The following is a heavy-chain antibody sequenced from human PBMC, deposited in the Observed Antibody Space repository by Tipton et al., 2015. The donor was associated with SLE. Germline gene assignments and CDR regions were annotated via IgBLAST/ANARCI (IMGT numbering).Heavy chain of an antibody. CDR1: GGSFSGYY. CDR3: ARGDSWDYMDH. CDR2: INHSGST. Sequence: TLSLTCAVYGGSFSGYYWSWIRQPPGKGLEWIGEINHSGSTNYNPSLKSRVTISVDTSKNQFSLKLNSVTAADTAVYYCARGDSWDYMDHWGQGTLVTVSS. D-gene: IGHD2-15*01. J-gene: IGHJ4*02. V-gene: IGHV4-34*01.